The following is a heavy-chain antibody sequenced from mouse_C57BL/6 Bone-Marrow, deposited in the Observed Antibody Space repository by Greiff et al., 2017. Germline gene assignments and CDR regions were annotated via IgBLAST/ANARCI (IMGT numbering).Heavy chain of an antibody. J-gene: IGHJ1*03. CDR2: IYPRGGST. Sequence: QVQLQQSGPELVKPGASVKLSCKASGYTFTSYDINWVKQRPGQGLEWIGWIYPRGGSTKYNEKFKGKATLTVDTSSSTAYMELHSLTSEDSAVYFCARLEFDGSGGDWYFDVWGTGTTVTVSS. V-gene: IGHV1-85*01. D-gene: IGHD1-1*01. CDR3: ARLEFDGSGGDWYFDV. CDR1: GYTFTSYD.